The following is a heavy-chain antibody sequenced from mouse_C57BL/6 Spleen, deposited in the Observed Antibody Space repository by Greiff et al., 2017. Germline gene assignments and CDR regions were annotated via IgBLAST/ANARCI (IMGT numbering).Heavy chain of an antibody. Sequence: VQLQQSGPELVKPGASVKISCKASGYTFTDYYMNWVKQSHGKSLEWIGDINPNNGGTSYNQKFKGKATLTVDKSSSTAYMELRSLTSEDSAVYYCARSGYYGSSYDYFDYWGQGTTLTVSS. CDR3: ARSGYYGSSYDYFDY. D-gene: IGHD1-1*01. J-gene: IGHJ2*01. V-gene: IGHV1-26*01. CDR1: GYTFTDYY. CDR2: INPNNGGT.